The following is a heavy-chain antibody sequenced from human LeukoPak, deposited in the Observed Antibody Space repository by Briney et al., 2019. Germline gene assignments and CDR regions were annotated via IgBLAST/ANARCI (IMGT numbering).Heavy chain of an antibody. CDR2: IDSNSNFM. D-gene: IGHD2-21*02. CDR1: GFTFGSYS. V-gene: IGHV3-21*01. Sequence: GGSLRLSCAATGFTFGSYSMTWVRQAPGKGLEWVSLIDSNSNFMNYADSVKGRFTISGDNAKKSLYLEMNSLRAEDTAVYYCAKGRNCGGDCLYFDYWGQGTLVTVSS. J-gene: IGHJ4*02. CDR3: AKGRNCGGDCLYFDY.